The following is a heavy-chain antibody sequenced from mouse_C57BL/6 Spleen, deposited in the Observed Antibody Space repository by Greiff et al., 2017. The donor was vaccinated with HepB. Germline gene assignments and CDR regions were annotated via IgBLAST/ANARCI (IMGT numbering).Heavy chain of an antibody. J-gene: IGHJ2*01. CDR3: ARKGGYYDFDY. CDR2: INPSNGGT. Sequence: QVQLQQPGTELVKPGASVKLSCKASGYTFTSYWMHWVKQRPGQGLEWIGNINPSNGGTNYNEKFKSKATLTVDKSSSTAYMQHSSLPSEDSAVYYCARKGGYYDFDYWGQGTTLTVSS. CDR1: GYTFTSYW. D-gene: IGHD2-3*01. V-gene: IGHV1-53*01.